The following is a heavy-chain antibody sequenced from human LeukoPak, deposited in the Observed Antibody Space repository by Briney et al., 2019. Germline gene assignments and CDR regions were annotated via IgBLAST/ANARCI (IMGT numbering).Heavy chain of an antibody. CDR1: GYTFTSYG. V-gene: IGHV1-18*01. D-gene: IGHD3-10*01. CDR2: ISAYNGNT. J-gene: IGHJ6*02. CDR3: ARDSRGSGRNYYYGMDV. Sequence: ASVKVSCKASGYTFTSYGISWVRQAPGQGLEWMGWISAYNGNTNYAQKLQGRVTMTTDTSTSTAYVELRSLRSDDTAVYYCARDSRGSGRNYYYGMDVWGQGTTVTVSS.